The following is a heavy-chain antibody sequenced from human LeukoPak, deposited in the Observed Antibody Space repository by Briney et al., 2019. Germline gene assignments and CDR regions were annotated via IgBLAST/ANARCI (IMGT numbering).Heavy chain of an antibody. V-gene: IGHV3-23*01. CDR2: ISASGGST. Sequence: GGSLRLSFAASGFPFRSHEMSWVRQAPGKGLGGVSGISASGGSTFYADSVKGRFTISRDNSKNTLYLQMNGLRVEDTAVYYCVREGPRGLAFDIWGQGTMVTVSS. CDR1: GFPFRSHE. CDR3: VREGPRGLAFDI. J-gene: IGHJ3*02. D-gene: IGHD3/OR15-3a*01.